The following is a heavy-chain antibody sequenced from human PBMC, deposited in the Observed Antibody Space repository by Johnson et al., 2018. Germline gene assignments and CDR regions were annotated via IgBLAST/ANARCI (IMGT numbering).Heavy chain of an antibody. V-gene: IGHV3-9*01. CDR3: AKDKHYDTTGALDI. D-gene: IGHD3-22*01. CDR2: ISWNSGSI. Sequence: VQLVQSGGGLVQPGRSLRLSCAASGFTFDDYAMHWVRQAPGKGLAWVSGISWNSGSIGYADSVKGRFTISRDNAKNSLYLQMNSLRAEDTPLYYCAKDKHYDTTGALDIWGQGTMVTVSS. J-gene: IGHJ3*02. CDR1: GFTFDDYA.